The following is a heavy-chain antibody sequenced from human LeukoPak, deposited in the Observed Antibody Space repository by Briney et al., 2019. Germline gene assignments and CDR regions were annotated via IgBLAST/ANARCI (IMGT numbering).Heavy chain of an antibody. D-gene: IGHD4-23*01. CDR2: ISYDGSNK. CDR1: GFTFSSYA. V-gene: IGHV3-30*04. CDR3: AKDREVYGGSFDY. Sequence: GGSLRLSCAASGFTFSSYAMHWVRQAPGKGLEWVAVISYDGSNKYYADSVKGRFTISRDNSKNTLYLQMNSLRAEDTAVYYCAKDREVYGGSFDYWGQGTLVTVSS. J-gene: IGHJ4*02.